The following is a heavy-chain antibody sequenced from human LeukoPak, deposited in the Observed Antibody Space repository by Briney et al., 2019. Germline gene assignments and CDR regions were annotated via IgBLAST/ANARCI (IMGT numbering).Heavy chain of an antibody. Sequence: PSETLSLTCTVSGYSISSGYYWGWIRQPPGKGLEWIGSIYHSGNTYYNPSLKSRVTISVDTSKNQLSLKLTSVTAADTAVYYCARVPHGETIFGVLTYSFDYWGQGTLVTVSS. CDR2: IYHSGNT. J-gene: IGHJ4*02. CDR1: GYSISSGYY. CDR3: ARVPHGETIFGVLTYSFDY. V-gene: IGHV4-38-2*02. D-gene: IGHD3-3*01.